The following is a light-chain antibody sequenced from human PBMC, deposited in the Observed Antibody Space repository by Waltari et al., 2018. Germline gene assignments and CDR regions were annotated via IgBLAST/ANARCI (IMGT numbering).Light chain of an antibody. CDR1: QNINYF. CDR3: QHRSNWPPLT. J-gene: IGKJ4*01. V-gene: IGKV3-11*01. CDR2: DAY. Sequence: EIVLTQSPATLSLSPGERATLSCRASQNINYFLAWYQQKPGQAHRLLIYDAYNRASGVPARFSVSGSGTDFTLTISSLEPEEFAVYYCQHRSNWPPLTFGGGTKVEIK.